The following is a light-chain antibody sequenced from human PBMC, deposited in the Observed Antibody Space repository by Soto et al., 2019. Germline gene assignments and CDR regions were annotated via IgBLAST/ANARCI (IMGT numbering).Light chain of an antibody. Sequence: DIQLTQSPSFLSASVGDRVTITCRASKGIGGYLAWYHQKPGKAPKLLIYAASTLQSGVPSRFSGSGSGTEFTLTISSLQPEDFATYYCQQLNSYPLFTFGPGTKVDIK. J-gene: IGKJ3*01. CDR3: QQLNSYPLFT. CDR1: KGIGGY. V-gene: IGKV1-9*01. CDR2: AAS.